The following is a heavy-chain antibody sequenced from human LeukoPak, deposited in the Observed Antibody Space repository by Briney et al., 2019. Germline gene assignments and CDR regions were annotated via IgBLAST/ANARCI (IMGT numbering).Heavy chain of an antibody. J-gene: IGHJ3*02. D-gene: IGHD3-3*01. Sequence: GGSLRLSCAASGFTFNNYGMSWARQAPGKGLEWVSGITSSGGSTYYADSVKGRFTISRDYSKNTLHLQMNSLRAEDTAVYYCAKDGGYDFWSGYERAAFDIWGQGTMVTVSS. CDR2: ITSSGGST. CDR3: AKDGGYDFWSGYERAAFDI. V-gene: IGHV3-23*01. CDR1: GFTFNNYG.